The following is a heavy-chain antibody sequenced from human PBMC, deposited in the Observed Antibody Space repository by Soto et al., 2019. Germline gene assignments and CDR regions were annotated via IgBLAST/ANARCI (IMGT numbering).Heavy chain of an antibody. Sequence: GGSLRLSCAASGFTFSSYPMHWVRKAPGKGLEWVAVISYDGSNKYYADSVKGRFTISRDNSKNTLYLQMNSLRAEDTAVYYCARASIQLWLRSSPQYWGQGTLVTVSS. CDR2: ISYDGSNK. CDR1: GFTFSSYP. D-gene: IGHD5-18*01. CDR3: ARASIQLWLRSSPQY. V-gene: IGHV3-30-3*01. J-gene: IGHJ4*02.